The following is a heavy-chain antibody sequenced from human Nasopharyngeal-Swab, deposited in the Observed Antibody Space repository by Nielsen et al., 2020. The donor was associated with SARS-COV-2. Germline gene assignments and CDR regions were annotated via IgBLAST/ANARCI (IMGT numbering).Heavy chain of an antibody. D-gene: IGHD2-2*01. Sequence: WGRQAPGQGLEGMGGIIPIFGTANYAQKFQGRVTMTRDTSTSTVYMELSSLRSEDTAVYYSARAGYCSSTSCYGARYYFDYWGQGTLVTVSS. CDR3: ARAGYCSSTSCYGARYYFDY. CDR2: IIPIFGTA. V-gene: IGHV1-69*05. J-gene: IGHJ4*02.